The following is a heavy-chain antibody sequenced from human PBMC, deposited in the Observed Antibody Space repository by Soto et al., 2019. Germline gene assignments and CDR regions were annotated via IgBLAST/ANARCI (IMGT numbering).Heavy chain of an antibody. J-gene: IGHJ4*02. CDR3: ARATSISHRGGFDY. Sequence: QVQLQESGPGLVKPSQTLSLTCTVSGGSISSGGYYWSWIRQHPGKGLEWSGYIYYSGSTYYNPSPKMRITLSVDTSKSPFSLKLRSVTAADTAVYYCARATSISHRGGFDYWGQGTLVTVSS. CDR1: GGSISSGGYY. CDR2: IYYSGST. V-gene: IGHV4-31*03. D-gene: IGHD6-6*01.